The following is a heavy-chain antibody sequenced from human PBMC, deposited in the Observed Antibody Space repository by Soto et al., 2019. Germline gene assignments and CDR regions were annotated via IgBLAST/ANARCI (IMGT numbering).Heavy chain of an antibody. Sequence: PGESLKISCKGSGYSFTSYWIGWVRQMPGKGLEWMGIIYPGDSDTRYSPSFQGQVTISADKSISTAYLQWSSLKASDTAMYYCAMSHCTNGVFYPGPLGYCGQGSLVTVSS. CDR3: AMSHCTNGVFYPGPLGY. D-gene: IGHD2-8*01. J-gene: IGHJ4*02. CDR1: GYSFTSYW. V-gene: IGHV5-51*01. CDR2: IYPGDSDT.